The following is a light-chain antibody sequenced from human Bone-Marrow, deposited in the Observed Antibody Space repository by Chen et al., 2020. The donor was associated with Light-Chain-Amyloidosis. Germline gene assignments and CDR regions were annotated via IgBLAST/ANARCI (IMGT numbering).Light chain of an antibody. J-gene: IGLJ3*02. Sequence: SYVLTQPSSVSVSPGQTATIACGGNNIGSTSVHWYQQTPGQAPLLVVYDDSERPSGIPGRLSGADAGDTATLTISRGEAGDEADYYCQVWDRSSARPVFGGGTKLTVL. CDR2: DDS. CDR1: NIGSTS. V-gene: IGLV3-21*02. CDR3: QVWDRSSARPV.